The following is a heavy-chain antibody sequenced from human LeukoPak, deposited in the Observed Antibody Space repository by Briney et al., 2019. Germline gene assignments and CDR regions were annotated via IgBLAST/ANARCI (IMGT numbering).Heavy chain of an antibody. CDR3: ARHGPYCSGGSCYYYYGMDV. V-gene: IGHV5-10-1*01. Sequence: LGESLKISCKGSGYSFTSYWISWVRQMTGKGLEWMGRIDRRVSYTNYSPSFQGHVTISADKSISTAYLQWSSLKASDTAMYYCARHGPYCSGGSCYYYYGMDVWGQGTTVTVSS. D-gene: IGHD2-15*01. CDR2: IDRRVSYT. J-gene: IGHJ6*02. CDR1: GYSFTSYW.